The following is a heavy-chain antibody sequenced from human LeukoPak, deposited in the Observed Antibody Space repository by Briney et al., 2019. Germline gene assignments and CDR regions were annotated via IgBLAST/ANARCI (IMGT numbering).Heavy chain of an antibody. J-gene: IGHJ4*02. CDR3: AKSVGSGSYYNNDC. CDR1: GFTFSSYA. Sequence: GGSLRLFCAASGFTFSSYAMTWVRQAPGQGLEWVSGITSGGGTYYADSVKGRFTISRDNSKNTLYVQMNSLRAEDTAVYYCAKSVGSGSYYNNDCWGQGTLVTVSS. V-gene: IGHV3-23*01. CDR2: ITSGGGT. D-gene: IGHD3-10*01.